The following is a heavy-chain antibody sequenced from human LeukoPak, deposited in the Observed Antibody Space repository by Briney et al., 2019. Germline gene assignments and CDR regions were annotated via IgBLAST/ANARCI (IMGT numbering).Heavy chain of an antibody. J-gene: IGHJ4*02. V-gene: IGHV1-8*03. Sequence: ASVKVSCKASGYTFTSYDINWVRQATGQGLEWMGWMNPNSGNTGYAQKFQGRVTITRNTSISTAYMELSSLRSEDTAAYYCARVGSSGYYYSSNFDYWGQGTLVTVSS. D-gene: IGHD3-22*01. CDR3: ARVGSSGYYYSSNFDY. CDR1: GYTFTSYD. CDR2: MNPNSGNT.